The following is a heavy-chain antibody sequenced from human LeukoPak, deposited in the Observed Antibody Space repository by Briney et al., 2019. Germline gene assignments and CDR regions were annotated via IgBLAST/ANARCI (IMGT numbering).Heavy chain of an antibody. D-gene: IGHD2-2*01. Sequence: PSQTLSLTCTVSGGSISSGIYFWSWIRQHSGKGLEWIGYIHHSGHTYYNPSLKSRVTISMDTSKNQFSLRLSAVTDADTAMYYCARYCSSTKCPFDFWGQGTLVTVSS. V-gene: IGHV4-31*03. CDR2: IHHSGHT. CDR3: ARYCSSTKCPFDF. J-gene: IGHJ4*02. CDR1: GGSISSGIYF.